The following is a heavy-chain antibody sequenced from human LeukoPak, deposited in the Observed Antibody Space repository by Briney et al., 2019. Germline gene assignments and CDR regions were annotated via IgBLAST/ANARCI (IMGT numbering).Heavy chain of an antibody. V-gene: IGHV4-39*01. CDR1: GGSISSSSYY. CDR2: IYHSGST. CDR3: ARQDVVVVAATPFDGRYNFDY. J-gene: IGHJ4*02. Sequence: SETLSLTCTVSGGSISSSSYYWGWIRQPPGKGLEWIGSIYHSGSTYYNPSLKSRVTISVDASKNQFSLKLSSVTAADTAVYYCARQDVVVVAATPFDGRYNFDYWGQGTLVTVSS. D-gene: IGHD2-15*01.